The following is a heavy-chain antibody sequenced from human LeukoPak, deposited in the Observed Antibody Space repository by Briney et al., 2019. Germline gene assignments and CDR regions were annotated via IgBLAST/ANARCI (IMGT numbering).Heavy chain of an antibody. D-gene: IGHD6-13*01. CDR3: ARRHDLTGYSSSWNQLDY. CDR2: ISAYNGNT. Sequence: GASVKVSCKASDYTFTSYSISWVRQAPGQGLEGMRWISAYNGNTNYAQKFQGRVTMTTDTSTSTAYMELRSLRSDDTAVYFCARRHDLTGYSSSWNQLDY. CDR1: DYTFTSYS. J-gene: IGHJ4*01. V-gene: IGHV1-18*01.